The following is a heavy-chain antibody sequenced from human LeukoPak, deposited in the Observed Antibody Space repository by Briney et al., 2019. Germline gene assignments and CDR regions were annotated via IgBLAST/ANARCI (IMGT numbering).Heavy chain of an antibody. D-gene: IGHD6-19*01. V-gene: IGHV3-23*01. J-gene: IGHJ4*02. CDR1: GFTSSAYA. CDR2: ISGSGGTT. Sequence: GGSLRLSCAASGFTSSAYAMSWVRQAPGEGLEWVSAISGSGGTTYYADSVKGRFTISRDNSKNTLYLQMNSLRAEDAAVYYCAKPYISGWYGSFDYWGQGTLVTVSS. CDR3: AKPYISGWYGSFDY.